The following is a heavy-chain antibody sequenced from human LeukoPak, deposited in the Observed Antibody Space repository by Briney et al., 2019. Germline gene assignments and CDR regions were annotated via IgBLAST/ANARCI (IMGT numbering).Heavy chain of an antibody. CDR3: ANRWGGYRRGINAFDI. Sequence: KSSETLSLTCAVSGYSISSGYYWGWIRQPPGKGLEWIGSIYHSGSTYYNPSLKSRVTISVDTSKNQFSLKLSSVTAADTAVYYCANRWGGYRRGINAFDIWGQGTMVTVSS. CDR2: IYHSGST. V-gene: IGHV4-38-2*01. CDR1: GYSISSGYY. J-gene: IGHJ3*02. D-gene: IGHD3-16*02.